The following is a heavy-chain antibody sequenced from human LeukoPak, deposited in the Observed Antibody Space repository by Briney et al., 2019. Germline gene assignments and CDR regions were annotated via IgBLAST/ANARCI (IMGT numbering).Heavy chain of an antibody. J-gene: IGHJ4*02. CDR2: IYPGDSDT. CDR1: GYSFTNYW. V-gene: IGHV5-51*01. D-gene: IGHD3-22*01. Sequence: GESLKISCKGSGYSFTNYWIGWVRQMPGKGLGWMGIIYPGDSDTRYSPSFQGQVTVSADKSISTAYLQWSSLKASDSVMYYCARPGGSGYYSREFDYWGQGTLVTVSS. CDR3: ARPGGSGYYSREFDY.